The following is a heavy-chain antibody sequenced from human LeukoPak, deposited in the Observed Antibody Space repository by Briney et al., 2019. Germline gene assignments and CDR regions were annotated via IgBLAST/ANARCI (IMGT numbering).Heavy chain of an antibody. V-gene: IGHV3-30-3*01. CDR3: ARDYEDYDFWSGYYSAYYYYGMDV. D-gene: IGHD3-3*01. J-gene: IGHJ6*02. CDR2: ISYDGSNK. CDR1: GFTFSYYA. Sequence: GGSLRLSCAASGFTFSYYAMHWVRQAPGKGLEWVAVISYDGSNKYYADSVKGRFTISRDNSKNTLYLQMNSLRAEDTAVYYCARDYEDYDFWSGYYSAYYYYGMDVWGQGTTVTVSS.